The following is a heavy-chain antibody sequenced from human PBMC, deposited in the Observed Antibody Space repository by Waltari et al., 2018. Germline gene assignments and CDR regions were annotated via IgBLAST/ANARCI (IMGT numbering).Heavy chain of an antibody. CDR2: IYYTGST. CDR1: GGSISGFY. J-gene: IGHJ5*02. V-gene: IGHV4-59*01. Sequence: QVQLQESGPSLLKPSETLSLICTVSGGSISGFYWSWVRQPPGKGLDWIGYIYYTGSTNFNPSLNRRVTMSLDTSKNQFSLKLSSVTAADTAFYYCARGGGGDWEWFDPWGQGTLVTVSS. D-gene: IGHD2-21*02. CDR3: ARGGGGDWEWFDP.